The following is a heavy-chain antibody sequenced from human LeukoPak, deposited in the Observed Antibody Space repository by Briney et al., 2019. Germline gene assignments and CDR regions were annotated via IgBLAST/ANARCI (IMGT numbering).Heavy chain of an antibody. D-gene: IGHD1-26*01. CDR3: ARFKGGTGFDY. CDR1: GGSITTTDFD. CDR2: ISSSGKA. J-gene: IGHJ4*02. V-gene: IGHV4-39*01. Sequence: SETLSLTCAVSGGSITTTDFDWAWVRQPPGQGFEWIATISSSGKAYYYPSLMSRVTISVDTSKNQFSLDVTSVTAADTGLFYCARFKGGTGFDYWGRGILVIVS.